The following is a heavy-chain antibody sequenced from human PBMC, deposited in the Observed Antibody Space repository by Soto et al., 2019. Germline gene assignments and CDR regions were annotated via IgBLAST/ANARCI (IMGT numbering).Heavy chain of an antibody. CDR2: ISWSTSSI. CDR1: GFTFDDYA. D-gene: IGHD3-3*01. Sequence: SLRLSCVASGFTFDDYAMHWVRQIPGKGLQWVSGISWSTSSIGYGASLRGRFLISRDNANNSLYLQMNDLRPEDTALYYCGKASSSNSWSPIDYWGQGTMVTSPQ. V-gene: IGHV3-9*01. CDR3: GKASSSNSWSPIDY. J-gene: IGHJ4*02.